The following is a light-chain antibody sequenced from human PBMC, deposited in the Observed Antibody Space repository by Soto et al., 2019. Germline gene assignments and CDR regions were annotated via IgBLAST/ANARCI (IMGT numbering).Light chain of an antibody. CDR3: QQYGSSPRA. V-gene: IGKV3-20*01. J-gene: IGKJ3*01. CDR2: GAS. Sequence: EIVLTQSPATLSVSPGERATLSFRASQSVSSNLAWYQQKPGQPPRLLIYGASSRATGIPDRFSGSGSGTDFTLTISRLEPEDFAVYYCQQYGSSPRAFGPGTKVDI. CDR1: QSVSSN.